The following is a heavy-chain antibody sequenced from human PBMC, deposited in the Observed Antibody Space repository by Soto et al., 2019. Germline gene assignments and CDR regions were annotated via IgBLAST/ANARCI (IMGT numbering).Heavy chain of an antibody. J-gene: IGHJ4*02. V-gene: IGHV4-59*08. CDR2: IYYSGST. D-gene: IGHD3-10*01. CDR1: GGSISSYY. Sequence: SETLSLTCTVSGGSISSYYWTWIRQPPGKGLEWIGSIYYSGSTNYNPSLKSRVTISVATSKTQFSLKLSSVTAADTAVYYCARAYGLTEAFDYWGQGTLVTVSS. CDR3: ARAYGLTEAFDY.